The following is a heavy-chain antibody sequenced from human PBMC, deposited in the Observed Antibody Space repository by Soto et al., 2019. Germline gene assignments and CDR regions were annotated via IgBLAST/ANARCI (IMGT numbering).Heavy chain of an antibody. CDR2: IYYSGST. V-gene: IGHV4-39*01. J-gene: IGHJ4*02. Sequence: QLQLQESGPGLVKPSETLSLTCTVSGGSISSSSYYWGWIRQPPGKGLEWIGSIYYSGSTYYNPSLKSRVTISVDTSKNQCSLKLSSVTAADTAVYYCARRIKYYYDSSGYYYPQYYFDYWGQGTLVTVSS. CDR3: ARRIKYYYDSSGYYYPQYYFDY. D-gene: IGHD3-22*01. CDR1: GGSISSSSYY.